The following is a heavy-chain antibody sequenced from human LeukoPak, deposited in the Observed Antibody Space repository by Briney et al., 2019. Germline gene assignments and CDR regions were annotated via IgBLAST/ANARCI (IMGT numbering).Heavy chain of an antibody. J-gene: IGHJ1*01. D-gene: IGHD2-15*01. CDR2: ISGSGGST. CDR1: GFTFSSYA. Sequence: GGSLRLSCAASGFTFSSYAMSWVRQAPGKGLEWLSAISGSGGSTYYADSVKGRFTISRDNSKNTLYLQMNSLRAEDTAVYYCARGDCSGGSCYSEYFQHWGQGTLVTVSS. V-gene: IGHV3-23*01. CDR3: ARGDCSGGSCYSEYFQH.